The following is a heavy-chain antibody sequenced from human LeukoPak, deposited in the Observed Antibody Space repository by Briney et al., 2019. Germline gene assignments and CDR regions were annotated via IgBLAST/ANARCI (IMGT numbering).Heavy chain of an antibody. CDR1: GGSISSYY. CDR2: IYYSGST. J-gene: IGHJ6*03. D-gene: IGHD3-3*01. Sequence: PSETLSLTCTVSGGSISSYYWSWIRQPPGKGLEWIGYIYYSGSTNYNPSLKSRVTISVDTSKNQFSLRLSSVTAADTAVYYCAREGFWSGYRQGYYMDVWGKGTTVTVSS. CDR3: AREGFWSGYRQGYYMDV. V-gene: IGHV4-59*01.